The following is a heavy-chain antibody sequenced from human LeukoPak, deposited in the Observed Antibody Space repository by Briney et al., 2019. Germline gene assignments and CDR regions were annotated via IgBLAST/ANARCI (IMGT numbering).Heavy chain of an antibody. Sequence: SETLSLTCAVYGGSFSGYYWSWIRQPPGKGLEWIGEINHCGSTNYNPSLKSRVTISVDTSKNQFSLKLSSVTAADTAVYYCARDPNKKTSGFDYWGQGTLVTVSS. V-gene: IGHV4-34*01. J-gene: IGHJ4*02. CDR1: GGSFSGYY. CDR3: ARDPNKKTSGFDY. CDR2: INHCGST.